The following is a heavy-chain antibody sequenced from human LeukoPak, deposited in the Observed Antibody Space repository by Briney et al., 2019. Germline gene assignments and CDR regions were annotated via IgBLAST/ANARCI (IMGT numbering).Heavy chain of an antibody. Sequence: ASVTVSCKASGYTFTSNYIHWVRQAPGQGLEWMGMIYPRDGSTSYAQKFQGRVTITADESTSTAYMELSSLRSEDTAVYYCARTRNDYDFWSGYSFFDYWGQGTLVTVSS. CDR1: GYTFTSNY. J-gene: IGHJ4*02. CDR2: IYPRDGST. V-gene: IGHV1-46*01. D-gene: IGHD3-3*01. CDR3: ARTRNDYDFWSGYSFFDY.